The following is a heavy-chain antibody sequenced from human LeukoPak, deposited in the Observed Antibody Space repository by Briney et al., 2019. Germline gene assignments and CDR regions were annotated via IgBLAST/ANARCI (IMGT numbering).Heavy chain of an antibody. CDR3: ARGILRDYYDSSGFYHRGGVGY. CDR2: IYYSGST. CDR1: GGSISSSSYY. Sequence: SETLSLTCTVSGGSISSSSYYWGWIRQPPGTGLEWIGSIYYSGSTYYNPSLKSRVTISVDTSKNQFSLRLSSVTAADTAVYFCARGILRDYYDSSGFYHRGGVGYWGQGTLVTVSS. J-gene: IGHJ4*02. D-gene: IGHD3-22*01. V-gene: IGHV4-39*07.